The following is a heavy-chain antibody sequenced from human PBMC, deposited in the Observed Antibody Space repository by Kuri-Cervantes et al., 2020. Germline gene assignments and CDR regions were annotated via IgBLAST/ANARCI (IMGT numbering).Heavy chain of an antibody. V-gene: IGHV3-13*01. Sequence: GGSLRLSCAASGFTFSSYDMHWVRQATGKGLEWVSAIGTAGDTYYPGSVKGRFTISRENAKNSLCLQMNSLRAGDTAVYYCARGDGYNSDAFDYWGQGTLVTVSS. CDR3: ARGDGYNSDAFDY. CDR1: GFTFSSYD. CDR2: IGTAGDT. D-gene: IGHD5-24*01. J-gene: IGHJ4*02.